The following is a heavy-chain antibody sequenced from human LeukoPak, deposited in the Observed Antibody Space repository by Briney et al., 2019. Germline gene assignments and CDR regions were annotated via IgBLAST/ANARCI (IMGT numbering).Heavy chain of an antibody. CDR1: GYTFTGYY. CDR2: INPNSGGT. D-gene: IGHD3-10*01. CDR3: ARVRCYYGSGSYCPFDY. J-gene: IGHJ4*02. V-gene: IGHV1-2*02. Sequence: ASVKVSCKASGYTFTGYYMHWVRQAPGQGLEWMGWINPNSGGTNYAQKFQGRVTMTRDTSISTAYMELSRLRSDDTAVYYCARVRCYYGSGSYCPFDYWGQGTLVTASS.